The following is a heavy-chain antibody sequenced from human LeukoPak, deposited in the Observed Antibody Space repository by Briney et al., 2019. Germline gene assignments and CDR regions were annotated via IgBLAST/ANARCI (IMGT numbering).Heavy chain of an antibody. J-gene: IGHJ4*02. CDR2: VSDDGSNK. V-gene: IGHV3-30*18. CDR1: GFTFSSYG. Sequence: LPGGSLRLSCAASGFTFSSYGMHWVRQAPGKGLEWMAVVSDDGSNKYYEDSVRGRFTISRDNSKNTLYLQMRSLREEDKDCYYCAKPRLRGGYLFDYWGQPTLVTVSS. D-gene: IGHD5-12*01. CDR3: AKPRLRGGYLFDY.